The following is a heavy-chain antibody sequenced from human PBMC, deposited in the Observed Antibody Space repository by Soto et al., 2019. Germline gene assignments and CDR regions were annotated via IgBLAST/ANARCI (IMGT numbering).Heavy chain of an antibody. D-gene: IGHD6-19*01. CDR3: AKGAIAVAGAFQH. CDR1: GFTFDDYT. V-gene: IGHV3-43*01. J-gene: IGHJ1*01. Sequence: EVQLVESGGVVVQPGGSLRLSCAASGFTFDDYTIHWVRQAPGKGLVWVFVISWDGGSTYYADSVKGRFTISRDNSKNSLYLQMNSLRTEDTALYYCAKGAIAVAGAFQHWGQGTLVTVSS. CDR2: ISWDGGST.